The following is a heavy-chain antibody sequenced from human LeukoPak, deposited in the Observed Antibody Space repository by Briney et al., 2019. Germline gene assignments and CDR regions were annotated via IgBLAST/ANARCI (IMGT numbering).Heavy chain of an antibody. CDR3: AKRGVVIRVILVGFHREAYYFDS. D-gene: IGHD3-10*01. CDR2: ISDRGGRT. V-gene: IGHV3-23*01. Sequence: GGSLRLSCAVSGITLSNYGMSWVRQAPGKGLEWVAGISDRGGRTNYADSVKGRFPISRENSKNTLYLQMNSLRAEDTAVYFCAKRGVVIRVILVGFHREAYYFDSWGQGALVTVSS. J-gene: IGHJ4*02. CDR1: GITLSNYG.